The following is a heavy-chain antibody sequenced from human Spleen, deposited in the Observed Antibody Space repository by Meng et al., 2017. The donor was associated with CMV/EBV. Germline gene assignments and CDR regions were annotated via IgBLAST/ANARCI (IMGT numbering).Heavy chain of an antibody. CDR2: VSAYNGNT. Sequence: FGYTFSRLCYSWVRQAPGQGLEWMRWVSAYNGNTNYAQKFQDRVTMTTDTSTSTAYMDLRSLRSDDTAVYYCARIAQQLLTYYFDFWGQGTLVTVSS. CDR1: GYTFSRLC. D-gene: IGHD6-13*01. CDR3: ARIAQQLLTYYFDF. J-gene: IGHJ4*02. V-gene: IGHV1-18*01.